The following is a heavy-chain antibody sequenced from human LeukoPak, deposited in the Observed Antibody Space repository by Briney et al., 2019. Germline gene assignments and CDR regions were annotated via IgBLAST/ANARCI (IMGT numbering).Heavy chain of an antibody. D-gene: IGHD5-12*01. Sequence: GGSLRLSCAASGFTFSSYSMNWVRQAPGKGLEWVSYISSSSSYIYYAGSVKGRFTISRDNAKNSLYLQMTSLRAEDTAVYYCASIASSGPRLFDYWGQGTLVTVSS. CDR1: GFTFSSYS. V-gene: IGHV3-21*01. J-gene: IGHJ4*02. CDR3: ASIASSGPRLFDY. CDR2: ISSSSSYI.